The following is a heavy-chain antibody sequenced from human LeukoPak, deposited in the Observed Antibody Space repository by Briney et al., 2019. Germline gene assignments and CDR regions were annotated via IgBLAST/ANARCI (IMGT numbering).Heavy chain of an antibody. CDR1: GFTFSSYA. V-gene: IGHV3-30*04. CDR3: ARDRAPVVPSSMLNY. Sequence: GGSLRLSCAASGFTFSSYAMHWVRQAPGKGLEWVAGISYDGSDKYYADSVQGRFTISRDYSKNTLYLQMDSLRAEDTALYYCARDRAPVVPSSMLNYWGQGTLVTVSS. CDR2: ISYDGSDK. D-gene: IGHD2-2*01. J-gene: IGHJ4*02.